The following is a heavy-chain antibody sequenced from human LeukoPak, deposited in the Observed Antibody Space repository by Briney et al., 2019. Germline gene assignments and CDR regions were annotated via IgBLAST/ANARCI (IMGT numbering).Heavy chain of an antibody. CDR3: AKMSPSDWFGELLHYYFDY. J-gene: IGHJ4*02. D-gene: IGHD3-10*01. V-gene: IGHV3-23*01. CDR2: FSGGGGTT. CDR1: GFTFSSYA. Sequence: QPGGSLRLSCAASGFTFSSYAMSWVRQVPGKGLEWVSAFSGGGGTTYYADSVKGRFTISRDNSKNTLYLQINSLRAEDTAVYYCAKMSPSDWFGELLHYYFDYWGQGTLVTVSS.